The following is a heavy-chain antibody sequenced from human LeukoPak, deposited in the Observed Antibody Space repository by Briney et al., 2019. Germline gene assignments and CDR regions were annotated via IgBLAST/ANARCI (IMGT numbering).Heavy chain of an antibody. Sequence: SETLSLTCTVSGGSISSYYWSWIRQPAGKGLEWIGRIYTSGSTNYNPSLKSRVTMSVDTSKNQFSLKPSSVTAADTAVYYCAREAERPPYYDFWSGYGGVFDYWGQGTLVTVSS. J-gene: IGHJ4*02. CDR1: GGSISSYY. CDR3: AREAERPPYYDFWSGYGGVFDY. D-gene: IGHD3-3*01. CDR2: IYTSGST. V-gene: IGHV4-4*07.